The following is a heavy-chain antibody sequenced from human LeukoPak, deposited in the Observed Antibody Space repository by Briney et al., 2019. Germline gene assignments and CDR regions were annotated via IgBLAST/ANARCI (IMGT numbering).Heavy chain of an antibody. CDR2: IKQDGSEK. Sequence: GGSLRLSWAAAGFTFSRYWMTWVRQAPGKWLELVANIKQDGSEKYYVDSVKGRFSISRDNAKNSLYLQMNSLRAEDTAVYSCAKDGDCSGGTCYSGFDVWGQGTTVTVSS. D-gene: IGHD2-15*01. V-gene: IGHV3-7*01. CDR1: GFTFSRYW. CDR3: AKDGDCSGGTCYSGFDV. J-gene: IGHJ6*02.